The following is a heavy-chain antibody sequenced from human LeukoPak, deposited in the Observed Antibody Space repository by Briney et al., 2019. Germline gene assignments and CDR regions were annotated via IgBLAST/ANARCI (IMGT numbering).Heavy chain of an antibody. Sequence: GGSLRLSCAASGFTFIAYSMNWVRQSPGKGLEWVSSISSSSAYIYYADSVEGRFTVSRDNAKNSLYLQMNSLRAEDTAVYYCARWPRAARPGLSAWFDPWGQGTLVTVSS. V-gene: IGHV3-21*01. CDR3: ARWPRAARPGLSAWFDP. CDR1: GFTFIAYS. D-gene: IGHD6-13*01. J-gene: IGHJ5*02. CDR2: ISSSSAYI.